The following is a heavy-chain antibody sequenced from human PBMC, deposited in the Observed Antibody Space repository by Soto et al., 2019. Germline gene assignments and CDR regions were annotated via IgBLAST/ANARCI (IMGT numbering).Heavy chain of an antibody. J-gene: IGHJ4*02. D-gene: IGHD3-22*01. Sequence: SETLSLTCAVYGGSFSDYSWTWIRQPPGKGLEWIGEINHSGSTYYNPSLKSRVTISVDTSKNQFSLNLSSVTAADTAVYYCARLGDYYQAFDSWGQGILVTVSS. V-gene: IGHV4-34*01. CDR1: GGSFSDYS. CDR3: ARLGDYYQAFDS. CDR2: INHSGST.